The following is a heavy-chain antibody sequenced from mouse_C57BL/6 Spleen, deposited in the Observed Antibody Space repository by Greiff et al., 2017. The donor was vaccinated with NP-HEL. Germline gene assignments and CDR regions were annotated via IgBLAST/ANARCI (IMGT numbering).Heavy chain of an antibody. D-gene: IGHD2-2*01. Sequence: QVQLKESGPELVKPGASVKISCKASGYAFSSSWMNWVKQRPGKGLEWIGRIYPGDGDTNYNGKFKGKATLTADKSSSTASMQLSSLTSEDSAVSFLAENGYRRYFDGGGTGTPGTVSS. CDR3: AENGYRRYFDG. J-gene: IGHJ1*03. CDR1: GYAFSSSW. CDR2: IYPGDGDT. V-gene: IGHV1-82*01.